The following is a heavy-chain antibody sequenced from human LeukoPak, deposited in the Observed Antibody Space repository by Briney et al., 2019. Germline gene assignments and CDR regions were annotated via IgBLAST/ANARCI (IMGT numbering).Heavy chain of an antibody. D-gene: IGHD6-6*01. CDR3: ARVNIAAPDY. Sequence: GGSLRLSCAASGFTFNIYSMNWVRQAPGKGLEWVSSISSNSNYIFYADSVKGRFTISRDNAKNSVYLQMSSLRAEDTAVYYCARVNIAAPDYWGQGTLVTVSS. CDR2: ISSNSNYI. V-gene: IGHV3-21*01. J-gene: IGHJ4*02. CDR1: GFTFNIYS.